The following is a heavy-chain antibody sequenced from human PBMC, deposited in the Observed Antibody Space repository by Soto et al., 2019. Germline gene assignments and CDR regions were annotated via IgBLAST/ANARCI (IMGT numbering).Heavy chain of an antibody. V-gene: IGHV1-8*01. J-gene: IGHJ6*02. CDR3: ARDDYCSSTSCSPQSYYYYGMDV. CDR2: INPNSGNT. Sequence: ASVKVSCKASGYTFTSYDFNWVRQASGQGLEWMGWINPNSGNTGYAQKFHGRVTMTRNTFISTAYMELSSLRSEDTAAYYCARDDYCSSTSCSPQSYYYYGMDVWGQGTTVTV. D-gene: IGHD2-2*01. CDR1: GYTFTSYD.